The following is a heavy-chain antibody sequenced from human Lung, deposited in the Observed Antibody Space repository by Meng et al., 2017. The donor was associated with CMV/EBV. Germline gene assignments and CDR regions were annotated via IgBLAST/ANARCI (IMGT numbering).Heavy chain of an antibody. J-gene: IGHJ4*02. CDR3: VKDSRTTRDFDY. D-gene: IGHD6-13*01. Sequence: GESLKISCAASGFAFTDYYMDWVRQAPGRGLEWVARSREKTSGYSTEYAASVKGRFTISREESSNSLYLHMNSLKIEDTAVYYCVKDSRTTRDFDYWGQGTXVTVSS. V-gene: IGHV3-72*01. CDR1: GFAFTDYY. CDR2: SREKTSGYST.